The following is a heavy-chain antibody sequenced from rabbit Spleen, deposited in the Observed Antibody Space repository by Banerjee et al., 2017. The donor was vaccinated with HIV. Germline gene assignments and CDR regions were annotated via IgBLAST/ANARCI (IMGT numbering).Heavy chain of an antibody. J-gene: IGHJ4*01. D-gene: IGHD1-1*01. CDR3: ARDLVAVIGWNFNL. CDR2: IDTGSSGST. CDR1: GFSFSSGYW. Sequence: QEQLVESGGGLVQPEGSLTLTCTASGFSFSSGYWMCWVRQAPGKGLEWIGCIDTGSSGSTYYASWAKGRFIMSRTSSTTVTLQMTSLTAADTATYFCARDLVAVIGWNFNLWGQGTLVTVS. V-gene: IGHV1S45*01.